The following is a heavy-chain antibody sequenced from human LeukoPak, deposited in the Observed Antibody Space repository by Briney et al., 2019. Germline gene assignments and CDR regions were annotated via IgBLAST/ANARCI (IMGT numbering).Heavy chain of an antibody. CDR3: ARHLGSSWYGAFDI. V-gene: IGHV4-59*08. D-gene: IGHD6-13*01. Sequence: SETLSLTCTVSGGSISSYYWSWVRQPPGKGLEWIGYIYYSGNTNYNPSLKSRVTMSVDTSKNQFSLKLSSVTAADTAVYYCARHLGSSWYGAFDIWGQGTMVTVSS. J-gene: IGHJ3*02. CDR2: IYYSGNT. CDR1: GGSISSYY.